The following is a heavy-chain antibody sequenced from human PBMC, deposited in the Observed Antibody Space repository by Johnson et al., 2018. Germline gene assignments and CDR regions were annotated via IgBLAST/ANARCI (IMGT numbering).Heavy chain of an antibody. Sequence: QVQLQESGPGLVKPSEPLSLSCPVSGGSISSYYWSWIRQPPGKGLEWIGYIYYSGSPNYNPSLTRRVTLSVDTSKNQFSLKLSSVTAADPAVYYCARDTVGDDAFDSWGQGTMVTVSS. D-gene: IGHD3-16*01. V-gene: IGHV4-59*01. CDR3: ARDTVGDDAFDS. CDR2: IYYSGSP. CDR1: GGSISSYY. J-gene: IGHJ3*02.